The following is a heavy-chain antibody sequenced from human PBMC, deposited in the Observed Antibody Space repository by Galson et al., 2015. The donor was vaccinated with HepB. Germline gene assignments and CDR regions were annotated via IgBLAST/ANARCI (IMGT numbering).Heavy chain of an antibody. J-gene: IGHJ4*02. D-gene: IGHD1-1*01. Sequence: SLRLSCAASGFTFSSYGMHWVRQAPGKGLEWVAVIWYDGSNKYYADSVKGRFTISRDNSKNTLYLQMNSLRAEDTAVYYCAREFFLEPHSGVDYWGQGTLVTVSS. V-gene: IGHV3-33*01. CDR2: IWYDGSNK. CDR3: AREFFLEPHSGVDY. CDR1: GFTFSSYG.